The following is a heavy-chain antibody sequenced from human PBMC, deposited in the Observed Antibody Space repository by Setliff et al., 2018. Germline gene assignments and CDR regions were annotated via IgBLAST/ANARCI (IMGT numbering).Heavy chain of an antibody. CDR2: IYSGGDT. J-gene: IGHJ4*02. D-gene: IGHD2-15*01. Sequence: PSETLSLTCAVSGGSISSSNWWSWVRQAPGKGLEWVSVIYSGGDTYYADSVKGRFTISRDNSKNTLYLQMNSLRAEDTAVYYCARGGNLIYYFDYWGQGTLVTVS. CDR1: GGSISSSNW. V-gene: IGHV3-53*01. CDR3: ARGGNLIYYFDY.